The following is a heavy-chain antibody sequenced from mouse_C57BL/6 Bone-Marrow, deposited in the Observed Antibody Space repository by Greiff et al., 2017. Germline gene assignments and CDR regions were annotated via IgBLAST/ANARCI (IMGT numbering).Heavy chain of an antibody. CDR3: ARDYYYYAMDY. V-gene: IGHV1-50*01. D-gene: IGHD2-13*01. CDR1: GYTFTSYW. Sequence: QVQLQQPGAELVKPGASVKLFCKASGYTFTSYWMQWVKQRPGQGLEWIGEIDPSDSYTNYNQKFKGKATLTVDTSSSTAYMQLSSLTSEDSAVYYCARDYYYYAMDYWGQGTSVTVST. J-gene: IGHJ4*01. CDR2: IDPSDSYT.